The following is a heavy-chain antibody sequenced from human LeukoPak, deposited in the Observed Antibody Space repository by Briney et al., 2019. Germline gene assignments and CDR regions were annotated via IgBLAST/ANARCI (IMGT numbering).Heavy chain of an antibody. CDR1: GYTFTSYY. CDR2: INPSGGST. Sequence: ASVKVSCKASGYTFTSYYMHWVRQAPGQGLEWMGIINPSGGSTSYAQKFQARVTMTRDTSTSTVYMELSSLRSEDTAVYYCAREVAGTRVAYYFDYWGQGTLVTVSS. CDR3: AREVAGTRVAYYFDY. J-gene: IGHJ4*02. V-gene: IGHV1-46*03. D-gene: IGHD6-19*01.